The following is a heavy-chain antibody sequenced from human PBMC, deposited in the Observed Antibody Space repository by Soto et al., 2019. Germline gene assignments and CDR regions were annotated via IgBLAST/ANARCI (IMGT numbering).Heavy chain of an antibody. CDR2: IYHSGST. Sequence: PSETLSLTCAVSGGSISSGGYSWSWIRQPPGKGLEWIGYIYHSGSTYYNPSLKSRVTISVDRSKNQFSLKLSSATAADTAVYYCARDRLRAGYWDYYGMDVWGQGTTVTVSS. V-gene: IGHV4-30-2*01. D-gene: IGHD2-8*02. CDR1: GGSISSGGYS. CDR3: ARDRLRAGYWDYYGMDV. J-gene: IGHJ6*02.